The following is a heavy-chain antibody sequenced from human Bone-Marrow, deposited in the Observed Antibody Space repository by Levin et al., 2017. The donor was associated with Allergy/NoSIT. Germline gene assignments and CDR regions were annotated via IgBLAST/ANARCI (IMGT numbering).Heavy chain of an antibody. CDR3: ARLSGSHSVGYYFDS. V-gene: IGHV3-72*01. D-gene: IGHD1-26*01. Sequence: PGESLKISCAASGFNFGDHYLDWVRQAPGKGLEWVGRSRNRANSYSPQYAASVEGRFTISRDDSMNTLFLHMSSLKIEDTAVYFCARLSGSHSVGYYFDSWGQGTLVAVSS. J-gene: IGHJ4*02. CDR2: SRNRANSYSP. CDR1: GFNFGDHY.